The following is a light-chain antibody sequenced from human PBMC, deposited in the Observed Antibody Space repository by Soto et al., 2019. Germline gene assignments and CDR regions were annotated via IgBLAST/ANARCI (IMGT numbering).Light chain of an antibody. Sequence: EIVMTQSPATLSVSPGERATLSCRASQSVSSNLAWYQQKPGQAPRLLIYGASTRATGIPARFSGGGSGTEFTLTISSLQPEDVATYYCQQYSHLITFGQGTRLEIK. CDR2: GAS. V-gene: IGKV3-15*01. J-gene: IGKJ5*01. CDR3: QQYSHLIT. CDR1: QSVSSN.